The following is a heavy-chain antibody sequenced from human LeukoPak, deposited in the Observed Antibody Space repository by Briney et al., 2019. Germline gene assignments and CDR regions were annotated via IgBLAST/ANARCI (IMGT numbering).Heavy chain of an antibody. J-gene: IGHJ4*02. V-gene: IGHV3-7*01. CDR2: IKKDGSEE. Sequence: GRSLRLSCAAAAFTFSRHRMSCVRQTPGKGLEWVAHIKKDGSEEYYVDSVTGRFTLSRDNAKNSLYLQMNSLRADDTAVYYCARDEVTYWGQGTLVTVSS. CDR3: ARDEVTY. CDR1: AFTFSRHR.